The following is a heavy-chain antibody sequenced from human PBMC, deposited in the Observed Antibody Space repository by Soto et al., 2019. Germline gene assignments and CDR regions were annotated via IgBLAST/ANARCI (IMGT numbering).Heavy chain of an antibody. CDR3: ARISWPLFNYYGMDV. CDR1: GFSLSTSGMC. Sequence: GPTLVNPTQILPLTCTFSGFSLSTSGMCVSWIRQPPGKALEWLALIDWDDDKYYSTSLKTRLTISKDTSKNQVVLTMTNMDPVDTATYYCARISWPLFNYYGMDVWGQGTTVTVSS. CDR2: IDWDDDK. D-gene: IGHD6-13*01. V-gene: IGHV2-70*01. J-gene: IGHJ6*02.